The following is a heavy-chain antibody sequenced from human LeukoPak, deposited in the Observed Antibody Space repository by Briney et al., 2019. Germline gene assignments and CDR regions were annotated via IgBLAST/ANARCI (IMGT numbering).Heavy chain of an antibody. CDR3: AGAPQTDCSGGSYFTY. CDR1: GFTVSNNY. V-gene: IGHV3-66*03. CDR2: IYSCGST. D-gene: IGHD2-15*01. J-gene: IGHJ4*02. Sequence: PGGSLRLSYAASGFTVSNNYMGWVRQAPAKGLEWVSVIYSCGSTYYADSVKGRFTISRDNPKNTLYLQMNSLRAEDTAVYYCAGAPQTDCSGGSYFTYWGQGTLVTVSS.